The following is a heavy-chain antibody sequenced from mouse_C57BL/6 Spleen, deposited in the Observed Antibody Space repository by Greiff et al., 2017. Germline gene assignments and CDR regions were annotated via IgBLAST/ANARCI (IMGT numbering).Heavy chain of an antibody. D-gene: IGHD2-4*01. CDR3: AREENCYDYRPSYFDV. CDR2: ISSGGSYT. J-gene: IGHJ1*03. CDR1: GFTFSSYG. Sequence: DVKLVESGGDLVKPGGSLKLSCAASGFTFSSYGMSWVRQTPDKRLEWVATISSGGSYTYYPDSVKGRFTISRDNAKNTLYLQMSSLKSEDTAMYYCAREENCYDYRPSYFDVWGTGTTVTVSS. V-gene: IGHV5-6*02.